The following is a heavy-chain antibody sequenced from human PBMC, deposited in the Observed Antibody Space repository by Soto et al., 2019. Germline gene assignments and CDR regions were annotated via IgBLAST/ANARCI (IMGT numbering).Heavy chain of an antibody. D-gene: IGHD6-13*01. CDR2: ISGSGGST. Sequence: GGSLRLSCAASGFTFSSYAMSWVRQAPGKGLEWVSAISGSGGSTYYADSVKGRFTISRDNSKNTLYLQMNSLRAEDTAVYYCAKDRGDSSSWYSAEYFQHWGQGTLVTVSS. J-gene: IGHJ1*01. CDR3: AKDRGDSSSWYSAEYFQH. V-gene: IGHV3-23*01. CDR1: GFTFSSYA.